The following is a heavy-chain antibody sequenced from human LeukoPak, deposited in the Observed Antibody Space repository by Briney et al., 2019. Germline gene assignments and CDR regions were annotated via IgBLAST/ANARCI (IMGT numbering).Heavy chain of an antibody. Sequence: PGGSLRLSCAASGFTFSSYGMHWVRQAPGKGLEWVAVIWYDGSNKYYADSVKGRFTISRDNSKNTLYLQMNSLRAEDTAVYYCARAPYGGNGPTDCWGQGTLVTVSS. CDR3: ARAPYGGNGPTDC. J-gene: IGHJ4*02. CDR2: IWYDGSNK. CDR1: GFTFSSYG. D-gene: IGHD4-23*01. V-gene: IGHV3-33*01.